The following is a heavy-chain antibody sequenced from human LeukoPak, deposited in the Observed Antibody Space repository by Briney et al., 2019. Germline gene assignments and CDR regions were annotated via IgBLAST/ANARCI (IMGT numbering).Heavy chain of an antibody. CDR3: SRQFDF. CDR1: GGSISSSTNY. V-gene: IGHV4-39*01. J-gene: IGHJ4*02. CDR2: IYYTGST. Sequence: SETLTLTCTVSGGSISSSTNYWGRIRQPPGKGLEWIGSIYYTGSTDYNPSLKSRVTVSVDTSKNQFSLKLTSVTAAETAVYWCSRQFDFWGQGTLVTVSS.